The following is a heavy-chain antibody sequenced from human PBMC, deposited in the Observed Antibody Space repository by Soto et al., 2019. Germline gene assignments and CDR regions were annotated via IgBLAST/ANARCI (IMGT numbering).Heavy chain of an antibody. CDR1: GFTFSSYG. D-gene: IGHD6-13*01. V-gene: IGHV3-30*18. J-gene: IGHJ5*02. CDR3: AKDHYSSSWNLFDP. CDR2: ISYDGSNK. Sequence: QLGGSLRLSCAASGFTFSSYGMHWVRQAPGKGLEWVAVISYDGSNKYYADSVKGRFTISRDNSKNTLYLQMNSLRAEDTAVYYCAKDHYSSSWNLFDPWGQGTLVTVSS.